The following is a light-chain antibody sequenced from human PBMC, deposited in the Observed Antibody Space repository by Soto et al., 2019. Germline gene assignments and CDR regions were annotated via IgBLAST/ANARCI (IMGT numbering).Light chain of an antibody. Sequence: QSALTQPPSASGSPGQSVAISCTGTSSDVGGYNYVSWYQQHPGKAPKLMIYEVNKRPSGVPDRFSGSKSGNTASLTISGLQAEDEANYYCNSYTTLSNRVFGTGTKATVL. J-gene: IGLJ1*01. CDR1: SSDVGGYNY. CDR3: NSYTTLSNRV. V-gene: IGLV2-8*01. CDR2: EVN.